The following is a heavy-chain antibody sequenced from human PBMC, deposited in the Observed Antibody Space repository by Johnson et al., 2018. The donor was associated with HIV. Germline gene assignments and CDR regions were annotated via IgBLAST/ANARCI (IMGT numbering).Heavy chain of an antibody. Sequence: VQLVESGGGLVQPGESLRLSCAASGFSFSNYWMTWVRQAPGKVLEWVATIKEDGSDKYYVDSVKGRFTISRDNSKNTLYLQMNSLRAEDTAVYYCARVTMIVVVMQAFDIWGQGTMVTVSS. V-gene: IGHV3-7*01. CDR1: GFSFSNYW. J-gene: IGHJ3*02. CDR3: ARVTMIVVVMQAFDI. CDR2: IKEDGSDK. D-gene: IGHD3-22*01.